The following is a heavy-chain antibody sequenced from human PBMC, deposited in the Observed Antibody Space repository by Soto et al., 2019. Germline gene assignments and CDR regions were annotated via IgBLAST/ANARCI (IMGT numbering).Heavy chain of an antibody. CDR2: IWYDGSNK. Sequence: QVQLVESGGGVVQPGRSLRLSCSASGFTFSRYGMHWVRQAPGKGLEWVAVIWYDGSNKYYADSVKGRFTISRDNSKNTLYLQMNSLRAEDTAVYYGARGSIPGSSWGMGYYFDYWGQGTLVTVSS. J-gene: IGHJ4*02. V-gene: IGHV3-33*01. D-gene: IGHD6-13*01. CDR1: GFTFSRYG. CDR3: ARGSIPGSSWGMGYYFDY.